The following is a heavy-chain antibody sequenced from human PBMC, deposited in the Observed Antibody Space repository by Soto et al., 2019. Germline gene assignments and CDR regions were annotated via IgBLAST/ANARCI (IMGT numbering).Heavy chain of an antibody. CDR1: GFSFSSYV. CDR2: LSYYERDK. V-gene: IGHV3-30*04. J-gene: IGHJ4*02. Sequence: QVQLVESGGDVVQPGRSLRLSCETSGFSFSSYVLHWVRQAPGKGLEWVAVLSYYERDKYYADSVKGRFTISRDNSKNTLYLKMNSLRTEDTAVYYCAREGSGDAYSAGGAMDCWGQGTLVTVSS. CDR3: AREGSGDAYSAGGAMDC. D-gene: IGHD4-4*01.